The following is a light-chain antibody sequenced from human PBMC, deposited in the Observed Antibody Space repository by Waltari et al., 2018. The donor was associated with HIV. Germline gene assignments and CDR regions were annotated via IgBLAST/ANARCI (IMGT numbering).Light chain of an antibody. CDR2: KDT. V-gene: IGLV3-25*03. Sequence: SYELTQPPSVSVSPGQTARLTCSGDALPKQYAFWYQQKPGQAPLLVIYKDTERPSGIPERFSGSSSGTTVTLTISGVQAEDEADYYCLSADSSASYVVFGGGTKLTVL. J-gene: IGLJ3*02. CDR1: ALPKQY. CDR3: LSADSSASYVV.